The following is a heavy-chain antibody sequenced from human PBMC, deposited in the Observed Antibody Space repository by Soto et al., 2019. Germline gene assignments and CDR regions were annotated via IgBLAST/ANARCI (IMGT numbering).Heavy chain of an antibody. D-gene: IGHD6-13*01. CDR3: AREMAAPSDSSYGLDV. CDR1: GFTFNNYA. V-gene: IGHV3-30-3*01. J-gene: IGHJ6*02. Sequence: QVQLVESGGGVVQPGRSLRLSCAASGFTFNNYAMHWVRQAPGKGLEWVAVISYDGSNIYYPDSVKGRFTFSRDNSKNTQYRQMTSLRPEDTAGYYCAREMAAPSDSSYGLDVWGQGTTVTASS. CDR2: ISYDGSNI.